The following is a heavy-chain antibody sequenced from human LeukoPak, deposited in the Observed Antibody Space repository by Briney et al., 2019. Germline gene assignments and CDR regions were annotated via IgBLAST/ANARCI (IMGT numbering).Heavy chain of an antibody. CDR3: ARVRFEVIRGSWFDP. J-gene: IGHJ5*02. Sequence: ASVKVSCKASGYTFTSYYMHWVRQAPGQGLEWMGIINPSGGSTSYAQKFQGRVTITTDESTSTAYMELSSLRSEDTAVCYCARVRFEVIRGSWFDPWGQGTLVTVSS. D-gene: IGHD3-16*01. CDR2: INPSGGST. V-gene: IGHV1-46*01. CDR1: GYTFTSYY.